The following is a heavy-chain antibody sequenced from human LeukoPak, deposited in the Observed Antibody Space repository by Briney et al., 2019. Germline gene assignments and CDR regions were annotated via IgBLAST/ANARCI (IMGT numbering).Heavy chain of an antibody. CDR3: AKDPPESTSSGADN. V-gene: IGHV3-30*04. CDR1: GFTFSDSP. J-gene: IGHJ4*02. D-gene: IGHD6-6*01. CDR2: ISYDGSNK. Sequence: QSGGSLRLSCAASGFTFSDSPMYWVRQAPGKGLEWVAVISYDGSNKYYADSVKGRFTISRDNSRNTLDLQMNSLRVEDTAVYYCAKDPPESTSSGADNWGQGTLVTVSS.